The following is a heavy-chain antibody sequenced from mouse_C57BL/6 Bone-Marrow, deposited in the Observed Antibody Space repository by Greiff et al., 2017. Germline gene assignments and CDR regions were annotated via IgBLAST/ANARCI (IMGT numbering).Heavy chain of an antibody. CDR3: ATTTVVAAYYAMED. Sequence: QVQLQQPGAELVKPGASVKMSCKASGYTFTSYWITWVKQRPGQGLEWIGDIYPGSGSTNYNEKFKSKATLTVDTSSSTAYMQLSSLTSEDSAVSYCATTTVVAAYYAMEDWGEGTSVTVSS. D-gene: IGHD1-1*01. V-gene: IGHV1-55*01. J-gene: IGHJ4*01. CDR1: GYTFTSYW. CDR2: IYPGSGST.